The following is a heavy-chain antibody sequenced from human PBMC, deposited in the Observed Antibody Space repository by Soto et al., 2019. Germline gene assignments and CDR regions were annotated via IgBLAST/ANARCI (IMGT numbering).Heavy chain of an antibody. J-gene: IGHJ4*02. D-gene: IGHD6-13*01. V-gene: IGHV4-34*01. Sequence: PSETLSLTCAVYGGAVSGYYWSWIRQPPGKGLEWIGEIYHSGSTNYNPSLKSRVTISVDTSKNQFSLKLSSVTAADTAVYYCARGIAAAFPYYFDYWGQGTLVTVSS. CDR1: GGAVSGYY. CDR2: IYHSGST. CDR3: ARGIAAAFPYYFDY.